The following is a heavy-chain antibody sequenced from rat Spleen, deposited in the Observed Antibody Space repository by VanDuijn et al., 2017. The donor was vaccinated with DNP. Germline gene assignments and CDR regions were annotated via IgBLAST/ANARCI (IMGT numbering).Heavy chain of an antibody. V-gene: IGHV2S61*01. CDR2: IWGNGNT. Sequence: QVQLKESGPGLVQPSQTLSLTCTVSGFSLSSYGVIWVRQPPGKGLEWMGVIWGNGNTNYNSALKSRLSISRDTSKSQVFLKMNNLQTEDTAMYFCARSQFGVRVMDAWGQGASVTVSS. CDR3: ARSQFGVRVMDA. J-gene: IGHJ4*01. D-gene: IGHD4-3*01. CDR1: GFSLSSYG.